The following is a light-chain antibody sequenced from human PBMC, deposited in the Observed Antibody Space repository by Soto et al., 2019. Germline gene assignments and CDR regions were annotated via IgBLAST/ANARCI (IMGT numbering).Light chain of an antibody. CDR1: QSVLYSSNNKNY. CDR2: WAS. V-gene: IGKV4-1*01. Sequence: DIVMTQSPDSLAVSLGERATINCKSSQSVLYSSNNKNYLGWYQQKPGQSPNLLIYWASTRESGVPDRFSGSGSGTEFTLTISILQAEDVAVYYCQQYYSIPYTFGQGTKLEIK. J-gene: IGKJ2*01. CDR3: QQYYSIPYT.